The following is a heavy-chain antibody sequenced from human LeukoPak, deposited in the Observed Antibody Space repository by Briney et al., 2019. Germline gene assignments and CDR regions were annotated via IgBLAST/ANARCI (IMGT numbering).Heavy chain of an antibody. Sequence: GGSLRLSCAASGFTFSDYYMSWIRQAPGKGLEWVSYISSSGSTIYYADSVKGRFTISRDNAKNSLYLQMNSLRAEDTAVYYCAKDYGDYGPLDAFDIWGQGTMVTVSS. J-gene: IGHJ3*02. D-gene: IGHD4-17*01. CDR3: AKDYGDYGPLDAFDI. CDR1: GFTFSDYY. V-gene: IGHV3-11*01. CDR2: ISSSGSTI.